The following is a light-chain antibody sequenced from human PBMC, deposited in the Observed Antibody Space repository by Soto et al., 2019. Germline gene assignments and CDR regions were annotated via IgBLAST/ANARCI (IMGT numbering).Light chain of an antibody. CDR3: QQYGSSGT. V-gene: IGKV3-20*01. CDR2: GAS. J-gene: IGKJ1*01. Sequence: EIVLTQSPGTLSLSPGERATLSCRASQSVSNNYLAWYQQKPGQAPRLLIYGASNSATGIPDRFSGSGSGTDFPLTISRLEPEDSAVYYCQQYGSSGTFGQGTKV. CDR1: QSVSNNY.